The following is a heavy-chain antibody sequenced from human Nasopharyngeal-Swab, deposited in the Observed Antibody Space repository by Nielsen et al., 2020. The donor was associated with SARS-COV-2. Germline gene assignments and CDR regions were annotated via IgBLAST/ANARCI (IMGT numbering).Heavy chain of an antibody. CDR2: INHSDRT. CDR1: GGSFNEYY. V-gene: IGHV4-34*01. CDR3: ARSTWIPLDS. J-gene: IGHJ4*02. Sequence: SETLSLTCGVSGGSFNEYYWSWIRQSPGKELEWIGEINHSDRTIYNPSLKSRLTISVDTSKSQFSLELRSVTATDTAVYYCARSTWIPLDSWGPGTLVTVSS. D-gene: IGHD5-12*01.